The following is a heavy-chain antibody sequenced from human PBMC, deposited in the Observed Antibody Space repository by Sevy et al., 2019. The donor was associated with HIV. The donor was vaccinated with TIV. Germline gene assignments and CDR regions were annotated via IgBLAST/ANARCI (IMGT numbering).Heavy chain of an antibody. CDR1: GGTFSSYA. CDR2: IIPIFGTA. CDR3: AGGRVSYYGSGSYYDAYFDY. V-gene: IGHV1-69*06. J-gene: IGHJ4*02. Sequence: ASVKVSCKASGGTFSSYAISWVRQAPGQGLEWMGGIIPIFGTANYAQKFQGRVTITADKSTGTAYMVLSSLRSEETAVYYCAGGRVSYYGSGSYYDAYFDYWGQGTLVTVSS. D-gene: IGHD3-10*01.